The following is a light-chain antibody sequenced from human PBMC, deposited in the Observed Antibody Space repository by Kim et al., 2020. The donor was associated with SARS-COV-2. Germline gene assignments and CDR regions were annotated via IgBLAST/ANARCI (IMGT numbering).Light chain of an antibody. J-gene: IGKJ2*01. CDR2: DAS. Sequence: LSPGERATRSCRASQSVSSYLAWYQQKPGQAPRLLIYDASNRATGIPARFSGSGSGTDFTLTISSLEPEDFAVYYCQRRSNWPPYTFGQGTKLEI. V-gene: IGKV3-11*01. CDR3: QRRSNWPPYT. CDR1: QSVSSY.